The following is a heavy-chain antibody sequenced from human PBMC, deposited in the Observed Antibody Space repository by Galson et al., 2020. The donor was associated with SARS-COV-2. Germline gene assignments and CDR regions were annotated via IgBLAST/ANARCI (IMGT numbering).Heavy chain of an antibody. V-gene: IGHV1-69*11. CDR3: ATRWAAALLYYFDS. CDR1: GGTFNGYA. J-gene: IGHJ4*02. Sequence: KISCKASGGTFNGYALTWVRQAPGQGLEWMGQILPMLGKTDYARNFRGRVTITADESTNTFYMDLSGLRSEDTAVYFCATRWAAALLYYFDSWGQGTLVTVSA. D-gene: IGHD2-15*01. CDR2: ILPMLGKT.